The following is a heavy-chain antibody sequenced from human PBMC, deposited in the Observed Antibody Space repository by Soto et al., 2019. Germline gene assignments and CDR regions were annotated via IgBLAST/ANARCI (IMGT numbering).Heavy chain of an antibody. CDR2: IYYSGST. CDR3: ARAVVVVSNWFDP. V-gene: IGHV4-31*03. Sequence: TLSLTCTVSGGSISSGGYYWSWIRQHPGKGLEWIGYIYYSGSTYYNPSLKSRVTISVDTSKNQFSLKLSSVTAADTAVYYCARAVVVVSNWFDPWGQGTLVTVSS. CDR1: GGSISSGGYY. D-gene: IGHD2-15*01. J-gene: IGHJ5*02.